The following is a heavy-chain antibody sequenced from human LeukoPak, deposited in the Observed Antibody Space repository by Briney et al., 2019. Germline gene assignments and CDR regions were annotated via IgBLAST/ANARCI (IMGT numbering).Heavy chain of an antibody. Sequence: SETLSLTCTVSGGSISSYYWSWIRQPPGKGLEWIGYIYYSGSTNYNPSLKSRVTISVDTSKNQFSLKLSSLTAADTAVYYCARDPPGVTTFNWYFDLWGRGTLVTVSS. CDR2: IYYSGST. V-gene: IGHV4-59*12. CDR1: GGSISSYY. CDR3: ARDPPGVTTFNWYFDL. J-gene: IGHJ2*01. D-gene: IGHD4-17*01.